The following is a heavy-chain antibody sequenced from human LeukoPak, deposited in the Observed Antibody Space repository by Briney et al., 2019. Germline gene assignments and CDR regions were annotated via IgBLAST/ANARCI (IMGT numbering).Heavy chain of an antibody. CDR2: ISSSGST. CDR1: RGSISGSIRSFY. CDR3: ARIPLGYSGAYYFDY. Sequence: SETLSLTCTVSRGSISGSIRSFYWGWLRRPAGKGLEWIGYISSSGSTNDNPSLRSRVTISVDASKNQFFLNLSSVSAADTAVYYCARIPLGYSGAYYFDYWGQGTLVTVSP. V-gene: IGHV4-61*05. D-gene: IGHD5-12*01. J-gene: IGHJ4*02.